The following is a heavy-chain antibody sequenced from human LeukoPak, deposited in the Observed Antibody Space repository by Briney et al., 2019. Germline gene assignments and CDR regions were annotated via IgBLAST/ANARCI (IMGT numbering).Heavy chain of an antibody. CDR1: GGSISSGGYS. V-gene: IGHV4-30-2*01. J-gene: IGHJ4*02. CDR2: VYHSGST. Sequence: PSQTLSLTCAVSGGSISSGGYSWSWIRQPPGKGREWIGYVYHSGSTYYNPSLKSRVTISVDRSKNQFSLKLSSVTAADTAVYYCARGGSGSIPYFDYWGQGTLVTVSS. D-gene: IGHD6-19*01. CDR3: ARGGSGSIPYFDY.